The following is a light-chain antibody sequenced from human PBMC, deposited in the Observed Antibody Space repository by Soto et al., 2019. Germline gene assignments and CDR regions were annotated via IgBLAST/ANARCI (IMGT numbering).Light chain of an antibody. CDR3: QQYNNWPIT. J-gene: IGKJ5*01. CDR2: GAS. V-gene: IGKV3-15*01. Sequence: EIVMTQSPATLSVSPGARATLSCRASQSVSSNLAWYQQKPGQAPRLLIYGASTRATGIPARFSGSGSGTEFTLTISSLQSEDFAVYYCQQYNNWPITFGQGTRLENK. CDR1: QSVSSN.